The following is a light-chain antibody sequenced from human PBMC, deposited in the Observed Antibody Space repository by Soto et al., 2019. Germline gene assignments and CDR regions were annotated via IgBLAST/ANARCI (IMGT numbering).Light chain of an antibody. CDR1: QSLLHSNGYNF. CDR2: LGS. V-gene: IGKV2-28*01. J-gene: IGKJ5*01. Sequence: DIVMTQSPLSLPVTPGEPASISCRSSQSLLHSNGYNFLDWYLQKPGQSPQLLIYLGSNRASGVPDRFSGSESGTDFTLKISRVEAEDVGVYYCMQALQTPITFVQGTRLEIK. CDR3: MQALQTPIT.